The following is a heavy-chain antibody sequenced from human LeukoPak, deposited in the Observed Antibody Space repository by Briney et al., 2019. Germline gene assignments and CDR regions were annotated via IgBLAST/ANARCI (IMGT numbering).Heavy chain of an antibody. CDR2: INHSGST. J-gene: IGHJ5*02. V-gene: IGHV4-39*07. D-gene: IGHD3-3*01. CDR1: GGSISSSSYY. CDR3: ARVTPYDFWSGYRQYWFDP. Sequence: SETLSLTCTVSGGSISSSSYYWSWIRQPPGKGLEWIGEINHSGSTNYNPSLKSRVTISVDTSKNQFSLKLSSVTAADTAVYYCARVTPYDFWSGYRQYWFDPWGQGTLVTVSS.